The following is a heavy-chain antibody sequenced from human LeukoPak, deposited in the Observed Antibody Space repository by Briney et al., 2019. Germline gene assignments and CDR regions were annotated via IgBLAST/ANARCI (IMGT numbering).Heavy chain of an antibody. CDR3: ARLYTYYDYVLGSYRVDY. Sequence: ASVKVSCKASGYTFTSYGISWVRQAPGQGLEWMGWISAYNGNTKYAPNLQGRVTMTTDTSTRTAYMELRSLRSDDTAVYYCARLYTYYDYVLGSYRVDYWGKGTLVTVPS. J-gene: IGHJ4*02. CDR1: GYTFTSYG. D-gene: IGHD3-16*02. CDR2: ISAYNGNT. V-gene: IGHV1-18*01.